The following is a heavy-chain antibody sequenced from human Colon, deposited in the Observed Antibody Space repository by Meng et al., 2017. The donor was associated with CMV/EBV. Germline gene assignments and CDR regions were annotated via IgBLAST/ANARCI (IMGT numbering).Heavy chain of an antibody. CDR2: IIPILGIP. J-gene: IGHJ4*02. CDR3: AREQHDSSGYYYRMFDH. Sequence: FHPYALNWVRQAPGRGLEWMGEIIPILGIPSYAQKFQGRVTLIADKSTSTVYMDVSSLTSDDTAVYYCAREQHDSSGYYYRMFDHWGQGTLVTVSS. CDR1: FHPYA. D-gene: IGHD3-22*01. V-gene: IGHV1-69*10.